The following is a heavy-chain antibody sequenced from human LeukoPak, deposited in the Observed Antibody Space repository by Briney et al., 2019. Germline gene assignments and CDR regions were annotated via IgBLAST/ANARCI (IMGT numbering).Heavy chain of an antibody. D-gene: IGHD3-10*01. CDR3: RVWFGELLYLNDNFDY. CDR2: MNPNSGNT. CDR1: GYTFTSYD. Sequence: GASVNVSCKASGYTFTSYDINWVRQATGQGLEWMGWMNPNSGNTGYAQKFQGRVTMTRNTSISTAYMELSSLRSEDTAVYYCRVWFGELLYLNDNFDYWGQGTLVTVSS. J-gene: IGHJ4*02. V-gene: IGHV1-8*01.